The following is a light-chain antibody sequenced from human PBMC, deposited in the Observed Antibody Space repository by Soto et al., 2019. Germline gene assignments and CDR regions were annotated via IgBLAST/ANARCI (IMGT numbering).Light chain of an antibody. CDR1: QSIDTS. CDR3: QQTDKTPRT. V-gene: IGKV1-39*01. Sequence: DIQMTQSPSSLSESVGDRVIITCRASQSIDTSLNWYQQKPGKAPNLLIYAASSLQSGVPSRFSGGGSGTDFALTITSLRPEDFATYSCQQTDKTPRTFGQGAKVEIK. J-gene: IGKJ1*01. CDR2: AAS.